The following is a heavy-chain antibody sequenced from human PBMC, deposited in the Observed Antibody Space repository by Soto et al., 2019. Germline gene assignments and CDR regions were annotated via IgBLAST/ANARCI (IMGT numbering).Heavy chain of an antibody. CDR1: GYPFTNFG. V-gene: IGHV1-18*04. CDR2: VSGYNGNT. CDR3: ARSLAVAPFDF. D-gene: IGHD6-19*01. Sequence: QVQLVQSGAEVKKPGASVKVSCKASGYPFTNFGITWLRQAPGQGLEWMGWVSGYNGNTRYEENIQGRVTMTRDTSTSTAYMELRNLRSDATAVYFCARSLAVAPFDFGGQGTMVTVSS. J-gene: IGHJ4*02.